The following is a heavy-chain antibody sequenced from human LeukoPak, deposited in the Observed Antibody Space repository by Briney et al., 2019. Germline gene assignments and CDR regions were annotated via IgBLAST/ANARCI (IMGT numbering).Heavy chain of an antibody. D-gene: IGHD6-19*01. CDR3: ARSDGYSSGWYAIGAFDY. CDR1: GGTFSSYA. CDR2: IIPIFGTA. Sequence: ASVKVSCKASGGTFSSYAISWVRQAPGQGLEWMGGIIPIFGTANYAQKFQGRVTITADKSTSTAYMELSSLRSEDTAVYYCARSDGYSSGWYAIGAFDYWGQGTLVTVSS. V-gene: IGHV1-69*06. J-gene: IGHJ4*02.